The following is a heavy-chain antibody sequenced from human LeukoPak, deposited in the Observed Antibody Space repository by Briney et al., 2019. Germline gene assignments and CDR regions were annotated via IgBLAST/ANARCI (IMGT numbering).Heavy chain of an antibody. D-gene: IGHD1-26*01. CDR2: IYSGGNT. J-gene: IGHJ6*02. CDR1: GFTVSSNY. V-gene: IGHV3-53*01. CDR3: AREELLGAYYYGMDV. Sequence: GGSLRLSCAASGFTVSSNYMSWVRQAPGKGLEWVSVIYSGGNTYYADSVKGRFTISRDKSKNTLYLQMISLRAEDTAVYYCAREELLGAYYYGMDVWGQGTTVTVSS.